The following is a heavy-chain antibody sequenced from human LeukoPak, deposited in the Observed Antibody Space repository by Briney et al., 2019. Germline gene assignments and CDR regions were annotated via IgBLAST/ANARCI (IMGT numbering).Heavy chain of an antibody. CDR1: GFTFSIYA. J-gene: IGHJ6*03. CDR3: AKGRVTIFGVVPLDYYYMDV. CDR2: ISGSGGST. Sequence: GGSLRLSCAASGFTFSIYAMSWVRQAPGKGLEWVSAISGSGGSTYYADSVKGRFTISRDNSKNTLYLQMNSLRAGDTAVYYCAKGRVTIFGVVPLDYYYMDVWGKGTTVTVSS. D-gene: IGHD3-3*01. V-gene: IGHV3-23*01.